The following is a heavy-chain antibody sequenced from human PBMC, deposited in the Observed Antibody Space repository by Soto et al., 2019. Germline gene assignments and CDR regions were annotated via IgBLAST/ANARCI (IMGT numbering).Heavy chain of an antibody. CDR3: VVPAAMNAFDI. CDR1: GYSFTGYW. D-gene: IGHD2-2*01. CDR2: IYPGDSDT. Sequence: GESLKISCKGSGYSFTGYWIGWVRQMPGKGLEWMGIIYPGDSDTRYSPSFQGQVTISADKSISTAYLQWSSLKASDTAMYYCVVPAAMNAFDIWGQGTMVTVSS. V-gene: IGHV5-51*01. J-gene: IGHJ3*02.